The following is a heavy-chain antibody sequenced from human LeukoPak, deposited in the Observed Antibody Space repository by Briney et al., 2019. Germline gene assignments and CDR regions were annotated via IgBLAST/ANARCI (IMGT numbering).Heavy chain of an antibody. CDR3: YLPAATTILRMSDAFDI. J-gene: IGHJ3*02. Sequence: GGSLKLSCAASGFTFSGSAMHWVRQASGKGLEWVGCIRSKANSYATAYAASVKGRFTISRDDSKNTAYLQMNSLKTEDTAVYYCYLPAATTILRMSDAFDIWGQGTMVTVSS. CDR2: IRSKANSYAT. D-gene: IGHD2-2*01. V-gene: IGHV3-73*01. CDR1: GFTFSGSA.